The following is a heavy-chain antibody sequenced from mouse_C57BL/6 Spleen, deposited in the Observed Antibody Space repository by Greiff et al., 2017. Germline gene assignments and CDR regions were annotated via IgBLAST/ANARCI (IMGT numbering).Heavy chain of an antibody. D-gene: IGHD2-4*01. CDR1: GYTFTSYW. CDR2: IYPGSGST. CDR3: ARKDYYDYWYFDV. V-gene: IGHV1-55*01. J-gene: IGHJ1*03. Sequence: VQLQQSGAELVKPGASVKMSCKASGYTFTSYWITWVKQRPGQGLEWIGDIYPGSGSTNYNEKFKSKATLTVDTSSSTAYMQLSSLTSEDSAVYYCARKDYYDYWYFDVWGTGTTVTVSS.